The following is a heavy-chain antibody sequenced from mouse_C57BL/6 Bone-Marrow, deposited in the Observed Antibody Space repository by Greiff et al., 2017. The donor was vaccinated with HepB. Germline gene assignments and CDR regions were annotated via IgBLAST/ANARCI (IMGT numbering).Heavy chain of an antibody. V-gene: IGHV5-4*01. D-gene: IGHD1-3*01. CDR3: ARESGTEDYAMDY. J-gene: IGHJ4*01. Sequence: EVMLVESGGGLVKPGGSLKLSCAASGFTFSSYAMSWVRQTPEKRLEWVATISDGGSYTYYPDNVKGRFTISRDNAKNNLYLQMSHLKSEDTAMYYCARESGTEDYAMDYWGQGTSVTVSS. CDR2: ISDGGSYT. CDR1: GFTFSSYA.